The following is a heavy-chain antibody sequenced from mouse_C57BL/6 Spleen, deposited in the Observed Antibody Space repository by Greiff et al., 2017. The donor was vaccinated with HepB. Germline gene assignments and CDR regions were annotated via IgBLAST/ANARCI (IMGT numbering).Heavy chain of an antibody. CDR3: ARERGSTMVTTWYFDV. V-gene: IGHV1-26*01. J-gene: IGHJ1*03. Sequence: VQLQQSGPELVKPGASVKISCKASGYTFTDYYMNWVKQSHGKSLEWIGDINPNNGGTSYNQKFKGKATLTVDKSSSTAYMELRSLTSEDSAVYYCARERGSTMVTTWYFDVWGTGTTVTVSS. CDR2: INPNNGGT. CDR1: GYTFTDYY. D-gene: IGHD2-2*01.